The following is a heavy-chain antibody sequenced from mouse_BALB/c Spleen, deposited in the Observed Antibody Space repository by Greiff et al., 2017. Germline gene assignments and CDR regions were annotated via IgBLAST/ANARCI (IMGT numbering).Heavy chain of an antibody. D-gene: IGHD3-3*01. CDR3: AKRGGPARGYAMDY. CDR1: GYTFTSYW. CDR2: INPSTGYT. Sequence: VQLVESGAELAKPGASVKMSCKASGYTFTSYWMHWVKQRPGQGLEWIGYINPSTGYTEYNQKFKDKATLTADKSSSTAYMQLSSLTSEDSAVYYCAKRGGPARGYAMDYWGQGTSVTVSS. J-gene: IGHJ4*01. V-gene: IGHV1-7*01.